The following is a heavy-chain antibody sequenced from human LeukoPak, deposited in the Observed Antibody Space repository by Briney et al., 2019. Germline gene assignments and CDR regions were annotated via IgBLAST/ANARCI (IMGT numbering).Heavy chain of an antibody. Sequence: GGSLRLSCAASGFTFSDYYMSWIRQAPGKGLEWVSYISSSGSTIYYADSVKGRFTISRDNAKNSLYLQMYSLRAEDTAVYYCARAPREVRGVIRGDYWGQGTLVTVSS. CDR3: ARAPREVRGVIRGDY. V-gene: IGHV3-11*01. CDR2: ISSSGSTI. J-gene: IGHJ4*02. D-gene: IGHD3-10*01. CDR1: GFTFSDYY.